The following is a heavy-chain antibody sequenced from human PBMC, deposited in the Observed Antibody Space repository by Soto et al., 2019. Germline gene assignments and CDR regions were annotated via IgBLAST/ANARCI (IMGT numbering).Heavy chain of an antibody. V-gene: IGHV4-34*01. CDR1: GGSFSGYY. CDR2: INHSGST. J-gene: IGHJ4*01. D-gene: IGHD3-10*01. CDR3: ARDYRGLLWFRGFDY. Sequence: SETLSLTCAVYGGSFSGYYWSWIRQPPGKGLEWIGEINHSGSTNYNPSLKSRVTISVDTSKNQFSLKLSSVTAADTAVYYCARDYRGLLWFRGFDYWGHGTLVTVSS.